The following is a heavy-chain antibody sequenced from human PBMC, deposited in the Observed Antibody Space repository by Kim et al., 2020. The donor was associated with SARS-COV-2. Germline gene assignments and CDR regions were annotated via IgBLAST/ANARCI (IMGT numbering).Heavy chain of an antibody. J-gene: IGHJ5*02. D-gene: IGHD6-19*01. CDR3: TPAIAVAENWFDP. CDR2: IKSKTDGGTT. Sequence: GGSLRLSCAASGFTFSNAWMSWVRQAPGKGLEWVGRIKSKTDGGTTDYAAPVKGRFTISRDDSKNTLYLQMNSLKTEDTAVYYCTPAIAVAENWFDPWGQGTLVTVSS. V-gene: IGHV3-15*01. CDR1: GFTFSNAW.